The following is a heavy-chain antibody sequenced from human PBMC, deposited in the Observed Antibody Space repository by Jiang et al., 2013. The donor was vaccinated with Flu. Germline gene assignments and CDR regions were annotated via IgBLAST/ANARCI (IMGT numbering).Heavy chain of an antibody. V-gene: IGHV4-59*01. CDR1: SISSYY. D-gene: IGHD6-6*01. CDR3: ARVSLEYSSSSPDYYYYGMDV. Sequence: SISSYYWSWIRQPPGKGLEWIGYIYYSGSTNYNPSLKSRVTISVDTSKNQFSLKLSSVTAADTAVYYCARVSLEYSSSSPDYYYYGMDVWGKGTTVTVSS. CDR2: IYYSGST. J-gene: IGHJ6*04.